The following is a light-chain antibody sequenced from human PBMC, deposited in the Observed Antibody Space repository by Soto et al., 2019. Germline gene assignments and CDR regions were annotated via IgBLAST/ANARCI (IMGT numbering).Light chain of an antibody. CDR1: QSVSSSY. J-gene: IGKJ2*01. V-gene: IGKV3-20*01. CDR2: GAS. Sequence: EIVLTQSPGTLSLSPGERATLSCRASQSVSSSYLAWYQQKPGQAPRLLIYGASSRATGIPDRFSGSGSVTDFTLTISRLEPEDFAVYYCQQYGSSLYMYTFGQGTKLEIK. CDR3: QQYGSSLYMYT.